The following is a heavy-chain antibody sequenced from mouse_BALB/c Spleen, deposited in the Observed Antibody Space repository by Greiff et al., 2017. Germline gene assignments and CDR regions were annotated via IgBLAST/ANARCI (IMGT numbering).Heavy chain of an antibody. CDR1: GYTFTDYE. CDR2: IDPETGGT. D-gene: IGHD2-1*01. CDR3: TRYHGNYDYYAMDY. Sequence: VQLQQSGAELVRPGASVTLSCKASGYTFTDYEMHWVKQTPVHGLEWIGAIDPETGGTAYNQKFKGKATLTADKSSSTAYMELRSLTSEDSAVYYCTRYHGNYDYYAMDYWGQGTSVTVSS. J-gene: IGHJ4*01. V-gene: IGHV1-15*01.